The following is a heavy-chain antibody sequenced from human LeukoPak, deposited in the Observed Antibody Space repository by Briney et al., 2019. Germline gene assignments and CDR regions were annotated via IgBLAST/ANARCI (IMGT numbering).Heavy chain of an antibody. Sequence: AETLSLTCTVSGGSVSIGSYYWSWIRQPPGKGLEWIGDIYCSGSTNYNPSLKSRVTISVDTSKNQFSLKLSSVTAADTAVYYCAREGSGSSWYYTAYYFDYWGQGTLVTVSS. V-gene: IGHV4-61*01. CDR3: AREGSGSSWYYTAYYFDY. CDR1: GGSVSIGSYY. CDR2: IYCSGST. J-gene: IGHJ4*02. D-gene: IGHD6-13*01.